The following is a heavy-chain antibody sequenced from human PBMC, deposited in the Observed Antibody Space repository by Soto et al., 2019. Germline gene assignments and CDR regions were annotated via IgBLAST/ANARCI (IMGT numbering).Heavy chain of an antibody. CDR2: ISGSGGST. Sequence: GGSLRLSCAASGFTFSSYAMSWVRQAPGKGLEWVSAISGSGGSTYYADSVKGRFTISRDNSKNTLYLQMNSLRAEDTAVYYCANGNLGELSPIDYWGQGTLVTVSS. V-gene: IGHV3-23*01. D-gene: IGHD3-16*02. CDR1: GFTFSSYA. J-gene: IGHJ4*02. CDR3: ANGNLGELSPIDY.